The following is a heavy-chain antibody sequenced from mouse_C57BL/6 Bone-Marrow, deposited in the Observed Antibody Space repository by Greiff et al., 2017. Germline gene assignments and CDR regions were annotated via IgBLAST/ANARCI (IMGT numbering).Heavy chain of an antibody. CDR2: IDPSDSYT. CDR1: GYTFTSYW. V-gene: IGHV1-50*01. D-gene: IGHD4-1*01. CDR3: ARTGTLFAY. Sequence: QVQLQQPGAELVKPGASVKLSCKASGYTFTSYWMQWVKQRPGQGLEWIGEIDPSDSYTNYNQKFKGKAPLTVDTSSSTAYMQLSSLTSEDSAVYYWARTGTLFAYWGQGTLVTVSA. J-gene: IGHJ3*01.